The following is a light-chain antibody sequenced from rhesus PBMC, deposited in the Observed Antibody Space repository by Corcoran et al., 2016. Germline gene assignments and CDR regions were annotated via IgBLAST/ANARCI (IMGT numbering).Light chain of an antibody. V-gene: IGKV1-25*01. CDR3: QHYFTTPWT. J-gene: IGKJ1*01. CDR2: EAS. Sequence: DIQMTQSPSSLSASVGDRVTITCRASQDISNDLAWYQQRPGKASNLLIYEASNLQGGVPSRFRGSGSGTDFTLTISSLQSEDGATYVCQHYFTTPWTFGQGTKLEIK. CDR1: QDISND.